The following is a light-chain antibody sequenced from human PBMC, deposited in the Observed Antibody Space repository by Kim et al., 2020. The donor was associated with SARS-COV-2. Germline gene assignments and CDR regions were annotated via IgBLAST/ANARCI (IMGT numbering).Light chain of an antibody. V-gene: IGKV1-27*01. Sequence: DIQMTQSPSSLSASVGDGVTITCRASQDINNYLAWYQQKPGKVPKVLIYAASALHSGVPSRFSGSGSGTDFTLTISSLQPEDVATYYCQKYDSAPWTFGQGTKVDIK. CDR3: QKYDSAPWT. J-gene: IGKJ1*01. CDR1: QDINNY. CDR2: AAS.